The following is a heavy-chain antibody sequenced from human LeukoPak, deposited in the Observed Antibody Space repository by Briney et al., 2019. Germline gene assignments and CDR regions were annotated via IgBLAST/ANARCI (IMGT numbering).Heavy chain of an antibody. J-gene: IGHJ4*02. D-gene: IGHD5-12*01. CDR3: ARALVATGYYFDY. V-gene: IGHV3-21*01. Sequence: PGGSLRLSCAASGFTFSSYGMNWVRQAPGKGLEWVSSISSSSSYIYYADSVKGRFTISRDNAKNSLYLQMNSLRAEDTAVYYCARALVATGYYFDYWGQGTLVTVSS. CDR1: GFTFSSYG. CDR2: ISSSSSYI.